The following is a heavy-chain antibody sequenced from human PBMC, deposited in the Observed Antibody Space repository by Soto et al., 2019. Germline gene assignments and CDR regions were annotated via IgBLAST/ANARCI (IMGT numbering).Heavy chain of an antibody. CDR2: INPNSGGT. CDR1: GYTFTGYY. Sequence: ASVKVSCKASGYTFTGYYMHWVRQAPGQGLEWMGWINPNSGGTNYAQKFQGWVTMTRDTSISTAYMELRSLRSDDTAVYYCARDKAPHCSSTSCYTTAFDIWGQGTMVTVSS. J-gene: IGHJ3*02. V-gene: IGHV1-2*04. CDR3: ARDKAPHCSSTSCYTTAFDI. D-gene: IGHD2-2*02.